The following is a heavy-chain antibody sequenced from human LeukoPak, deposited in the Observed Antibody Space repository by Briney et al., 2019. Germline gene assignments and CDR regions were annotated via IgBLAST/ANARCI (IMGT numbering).Heavy chain of an antibody. J-gene: IGHJ4*02. CDR2: IYYSGTT. V-gene: IGHV4-59*01. CDR1: GGSISSYY. CDR3: ARGVYIAAAQYGY. D-gene: IGHD6-13*01. Sequence: SETLSLTCTVSGGSISSYYWSWIRQPPGKGLEWIGYIYYSGTTNYNPSLKSRVTISVDTSKNQFSLKLSSVTAADTAVYYCARGVYIAAAQYGYWGEGTLVTVSS.